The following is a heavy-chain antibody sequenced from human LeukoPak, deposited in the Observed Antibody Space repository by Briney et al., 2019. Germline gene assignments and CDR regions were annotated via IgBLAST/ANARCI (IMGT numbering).Heavy chain of an antibody. CDR1: GYTFTSYY. V-gene: IGHV1-46*01. D-gene: IGHD3-3*01. CDR2: INPSGGST. CDR3: AREHNDFWSGYYMTFFDY. Sequence: ASVKVSRKASGYTFTSYYMHWVRQAPGQGLEWMGIINPSGGSTSYAQKFQGRVTMTRDTSTSTVYMELSSLRSEDTAVYYCAREHNDFWSGYYMTFFDYWGQGTLVTVSS. J-gene: IGHJ4*02.